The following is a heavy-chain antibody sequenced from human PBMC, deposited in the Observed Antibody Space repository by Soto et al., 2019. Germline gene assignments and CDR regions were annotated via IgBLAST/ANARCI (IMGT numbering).Heavy chain of an antibody. CDR2: ISYDGSNK. V-gene: IGHV3-30*18. Sequence: QVQLVESGGGVVQPGRSLRLSCAASGFTFSSYGMHWVRQAPGKGLEWVAVISYDGSNKYYADSVKGRFTISRDNSKNTRYLQMNSLRAEDTAVYYCAKDLGIWSGLRSDYYYYYGMDVWGQGTTVTVSS. CDR3: AKDLGIWSGLRSDYYYYYGMDV. J-gene: IGHJ6*02. D-gene: IGHD3-3*01. CDR1: GFTFSSYG.